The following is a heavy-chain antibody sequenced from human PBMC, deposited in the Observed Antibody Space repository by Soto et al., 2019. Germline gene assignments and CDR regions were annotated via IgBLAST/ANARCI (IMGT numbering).Heavy chain of an antibody. J-gene: IGHJ4*02. Sequence: ASVKVSCKVSGYTLTELSMHWVRQAPGKGLEWMGGFDPEDGETIYAQKFQGKVTMTEDTSTDTAYMELSSLRSEDTAVYYCATSPPYSYGHEYFDYWGQGTLVTVSS. V-gene: IGHV1-24*01. CDR3: ATSPPYSYGHEYFDY. CDR1: GYTLTELS. CDR2: FDPEDGET. D-gene: IGHD5-18*01.